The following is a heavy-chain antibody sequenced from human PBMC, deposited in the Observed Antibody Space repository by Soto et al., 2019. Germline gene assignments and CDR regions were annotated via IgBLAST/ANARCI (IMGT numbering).Heavy chain of an antibody. J-gene: IGHJ4*02. V-gene: IGHV3-21*01. CDR1: GYTITRYI. Sequence: EVQLVESGGGLVKPGGSLRLSCAASGYTITRYIMNWVRQAPGKGLEWVSSISSTTNYIYYADSMKGRFTVSRDNAKNSVYLEMNSLSAEDTAVYYCARESEDLTSNFDYWGQGTLVTVSS. CDR3: ARESEDLTSNFDY. CDR2: ISSTTNYI.